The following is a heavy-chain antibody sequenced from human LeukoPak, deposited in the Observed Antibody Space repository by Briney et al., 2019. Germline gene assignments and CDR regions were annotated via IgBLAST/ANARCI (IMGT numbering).Heavy chain of an antibody. V-gene: IGHV3-23*01. D-gene: IGHD2-15*01. CDR2: ISGSGGST. J-gene: IGHJ4*02. Sequence: GGSLRLSCAASGFTFSSYAMSWVRQAPGKGLEWVSAISGSGGSTYYADSVKGRFTISRDNSKNTLYLQMNSLRAEDTAVYYCARGQPYCSGGSCYLDYWGQGTLVTVSS. CDR1: GFTFSSYA. CDR3: ARGQPYCSGGSCYLDY.